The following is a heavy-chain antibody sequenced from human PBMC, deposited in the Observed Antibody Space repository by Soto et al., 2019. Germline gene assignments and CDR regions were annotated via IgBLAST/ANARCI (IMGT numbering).Heavy chain of an antibody. CDR2: IWYDGSNK. J-gene: IGHJ4*02. CDR3: ARDPIRYSSSWYFDY. D-gene: IGHD6-13*01. CDR1: GFTFSSYG. V-gene: IGHV3-33*01. Sequence: GGSLRLSCAASGFTFSSYGMHWVRQAPGKGLEWVAVIWYDGSNKYYADSVKGRFTISRDNSKNTLYLQMNSLRAEDTAVYYCARDPIRYSSSWYFDYWGQGTLVTVSS.